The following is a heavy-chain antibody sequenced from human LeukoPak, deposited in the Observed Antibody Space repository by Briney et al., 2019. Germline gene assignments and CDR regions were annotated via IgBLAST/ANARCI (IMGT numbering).Heavy chain of an antibody. CDR2: INHSGST. CDR3: ARGYGMDV. J-gene: IGHJ6*02. V-gene: IGHV4-34*01. Sequence: PSETLSLTCAVYGGSFSGYYWSWIRRPPGKGLEWIGEINHSGSTNYNPSLKSRVTISVDTSKNQFSLKLSSVTAADTAVYYCARGYGMDVWGQGTTVTVSS. CDR1: GGSFSGYY.